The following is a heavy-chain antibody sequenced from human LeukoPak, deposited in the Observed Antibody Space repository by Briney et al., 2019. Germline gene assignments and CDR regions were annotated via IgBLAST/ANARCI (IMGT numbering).Heavy chain of an antibody. D-gene: IGHD3-22*01. CDR2: ISAYNGNT. CDR3: ATDQGPYYYDSSGSGFDP. J-gene: IGHJ5*02. V-gene: IGHV1-18*01. CDR1: GYTFTSYG. Sequence: ASVNVSCKASGYTFTSYGISWVRQAPGQGLEWMGWISAYNGNTNYAQKLQGRVTMTTDTSTSTAYMELRSLRSDDTAVYYCATDQGPYYYDSSGSGFDPWGQGTLVTVSS.